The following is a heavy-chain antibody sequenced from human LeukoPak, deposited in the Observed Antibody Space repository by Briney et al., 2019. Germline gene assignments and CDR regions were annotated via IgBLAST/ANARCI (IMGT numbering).Heavy chain of an antibody. CDR2: INPSGGST. J-gene: IGHJ4*02. CDR3: AREAPSGSYVDY. Sequence: GASVKVSCKASGYTFTSYYMHWGRQAPGQGLEWMGIINPSGGSTSYAQKFQGRVTMTRDMSPSTVYMELSSLRSEDTAVHYCAREAPSGSYVDYWGRGTLVTVSS. V-gene: IGHV1-46*01. D-gene: IGHD1-26*01. CDR1: GYTFTSYY.